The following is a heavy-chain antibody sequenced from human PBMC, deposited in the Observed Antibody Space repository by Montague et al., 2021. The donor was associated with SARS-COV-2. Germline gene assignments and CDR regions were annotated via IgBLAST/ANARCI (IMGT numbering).Heavy chain of an antibody. J-gene: IGHJ6*02. CDR1: GGSIGAYY. CDR3: ERGSRLKYLEWSGSRYDYYGMDV. Sequence: SETLSLTCTVSGGSIGAYYWSWIRQPPGKGPEWIAYISSSGTTNYNPSLKSRITVSVDTSRNQLSLKLSSVTAADSAVYYCERGSRLKYLEWSGSRYDYYGMDVWGQGTTVTVSS. V-gene: IGHV4-59*01. D-gene: IGHD3-3*01. CDR2: ISSSGTT.